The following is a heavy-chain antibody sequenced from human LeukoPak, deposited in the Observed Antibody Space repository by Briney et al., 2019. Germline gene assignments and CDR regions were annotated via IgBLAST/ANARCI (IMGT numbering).Heavy chain of an antibody. CDR2: INTNTGNP. Sequence: ASVKVSCKASGYTFISYAMNWVRQAPGQGLEWMGWINTNTGNPTYAQGFTGRFVFSLGTSVSTAYLQISSLKAEDTAVYYCARSAWLSSRFDYYYYMDVWGKGTTVTVSS. V-gene: IGHV7-4-1*02. D-gene: IGHD6-19*01. CDR3: ARSAWLSSRFDYYYYMDV. CDR1: GYTFISYA. J-gene: IGHJ6*03.